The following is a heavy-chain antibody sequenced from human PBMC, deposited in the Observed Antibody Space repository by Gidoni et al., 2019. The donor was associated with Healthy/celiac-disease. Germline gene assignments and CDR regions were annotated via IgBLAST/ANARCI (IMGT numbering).Heavy chain of an antibody. CDR1: GFTFSNAW. Sequence: EVQLVESGGGLVKPGGSLRLSCAASGFTFSNAWISWVRQAPGKGLEWVGRIKSKTDGGTTDYAAPVKGRFTISRDDSKNTLYLQMNSLKTEDTAVYYCTTDQNVYYDILTGHTQFGYWGQGTLVTVSS. CDR2: IKSKTDGGTT. CDR3: TTDQNVYYDILTGHTQFGY. J-gene: IGHJ4*02. V-gene: IGHV3-15*01. D-gene: IGHD3-9*01.